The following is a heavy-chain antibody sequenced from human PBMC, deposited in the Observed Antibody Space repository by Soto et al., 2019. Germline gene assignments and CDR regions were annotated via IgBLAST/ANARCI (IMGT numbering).Heavy chain of an antibody. CDR1: GFTFSSYS. J-gene: IGHJ5*02. D-gene: IGHD2-15*01. V-gene: IGHV3-21*01. CDR3: AREGFSRVVAATGWFDP. CDR2: ISSSSSYI. Sequence: VQLVESGGGLVKPGGSLRLSCAASGFTFSSYSMNWVRQAPGKGLEWVSSISSSSSYIYYADSVKGRFTISRDNAKNSLYLQMNSLRAEDTAVYYCAREGFSRVVAATGWFDPWGQGTLVTVSS.